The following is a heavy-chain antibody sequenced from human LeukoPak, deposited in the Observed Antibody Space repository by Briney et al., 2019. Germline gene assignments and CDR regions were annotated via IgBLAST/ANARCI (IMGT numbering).Heavy chain of an antibody. Sequence: KSSETLSLTCTVSGGSISSYYWSWIRQPPEKGLEWIGYIYYSGSTNYNPSLKSRVTISVDTSKNQFSLKLSSVTAADTAVYYCARHDSGSYLSWFDPWGQGTLVTVSS. CDR1: GGSISSYY. CDR2: IYYSGST. V-gene: IGHV4-59*08. CDR3: ARHDSGSYLSWFDP. J-gene: IGHJ5*02. D-gene: IGHD1-26*01.